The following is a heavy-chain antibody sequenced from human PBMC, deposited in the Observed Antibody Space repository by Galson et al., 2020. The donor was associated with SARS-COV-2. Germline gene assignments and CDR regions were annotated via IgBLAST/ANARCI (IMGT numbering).Heavy chain of an antibody. Sequence: SETLSLTCTVSGGSISSGSYYWSWIRQPAGKGLEWIGRIYTSGSTNYNPSLKSRVTISVDTSKNQFSLKLSSVTAADTAVYYCARGSRGIRGHIVVVTNPGAFDIWGQGTMVTVSS. CDR2: IYTSGST. J-gene: IGHJ3*02. D-gene: IGHD2-21*02. V-gene: IGHV4-61*02. CDR3: ARGSRGIRGHIVVVTNPGAFDI. CDR1: GGSISSGSYY.